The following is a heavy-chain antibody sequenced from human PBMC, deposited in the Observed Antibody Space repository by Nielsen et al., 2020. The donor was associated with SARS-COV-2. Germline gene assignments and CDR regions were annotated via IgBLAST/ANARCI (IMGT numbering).Heavy chain of an antibody. V-gene: IGHV4-59*01. Sequence: SETLSLTCTVSGGSISSYYWSWIRQPPGKGLEWIGYIYYSGSTNYNPSLKGRVTISVDTSKNQFSLKLSSVTAADTAVYYCARDMRRGTALFDYWGQGTLVTVSS. J-gene: IGHJ4*02. D-gene: IGHD2-21*02. CDR3: ARDMRRGTALFDY. CDR1: GGSISSYY. CDR2: IYYSGST.